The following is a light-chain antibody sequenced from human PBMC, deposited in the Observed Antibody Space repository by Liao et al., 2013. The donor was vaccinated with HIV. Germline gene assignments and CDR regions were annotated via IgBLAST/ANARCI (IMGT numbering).Light chain of an antibody. J-gene: IGLJ3*02. V-gene: IGLV3-1*01. CDR2: QDS. Sequence: SYDLTQPPSVSVSPGQTASITCSGDKLGDKYACWYQQKPGQSPVLVIYQDSKRPSGIPERFSGSNSGNTATLTISGTQVEDEADYYCFAVADNNWMFGGGTKLTVL. CDR1: KLGDKY. CDR3: FAVADNNWM.